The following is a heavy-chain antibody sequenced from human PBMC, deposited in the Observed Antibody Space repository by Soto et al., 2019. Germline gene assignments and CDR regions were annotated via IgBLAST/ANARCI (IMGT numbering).Heavy chain of an antibody. CDR3: ARADSSGYSYFDY. J-gene: IGHJ4*02. CDR2: IYYSGST. Sequence: SETLSLTCTVSGGSISSGDYYWSWSRQPPGTGLEWIGYIYYSGSTYYNPSLESRVTISVDTSKNQFSLKLSSVTAAYTAVYYCARADSSGYSYFDYWGQGSLVTVSS. D-gene: IGHD3-22*01. CDR1: GGSISSGDYY. V-gene: IGHV4-30-4*01.